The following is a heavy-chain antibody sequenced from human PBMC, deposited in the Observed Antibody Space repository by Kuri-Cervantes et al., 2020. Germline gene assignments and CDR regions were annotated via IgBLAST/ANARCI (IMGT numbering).Heavy chain of an antibody. CDR2: IRPKSKTETT. V-gene: IGHV3-71*01. D-gene: IGHD3-10*01. CDR3: ARLPYYGYYYYMDV. CDR1: GFTFSSYA. J-gene: IGHJ6*03. Sequence: GESLKISCAASGFTFSSYAMSWVRQAPGKGLEWVTFIRPKSKTETTEKTTSVKGRFTISRDDSKSITYLQMNTLRAEDTAVYYCARLPYYGYYYYMDVWGQGTTVTVSS.